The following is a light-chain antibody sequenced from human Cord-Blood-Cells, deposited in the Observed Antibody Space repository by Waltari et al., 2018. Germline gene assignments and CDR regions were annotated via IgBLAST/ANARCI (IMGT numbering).Light chain of an antibody. V-gene: IGLV2-14*01. CDR2: DVS. Sequence: QSALTQPASVSGSPGQSITISCTGTSSDVGGYNYVSWYQQHPGKAPKLMIYDVSNRPSGVSNRFSGSKPGNTAALTISGLQADDEADYYCSSYTSSSTWVFGGGTKLTVL. CDR3: SSYTSSSTWV. CDR1: SSDVGGYNY. J-gene: IGLJ3*02.